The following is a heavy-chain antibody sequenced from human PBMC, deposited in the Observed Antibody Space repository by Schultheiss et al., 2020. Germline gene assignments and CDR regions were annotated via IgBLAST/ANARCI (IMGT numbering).Heavy chain of an antibody. Sequence: GGSLRLSCAASGFTFSNAWMNWVRQAPGKGLEWVGRIKSKTDGGTTDYAAPVKGRFTISRDNSKNTLYLQMNSQRAEDTAVYYCAKEHSYGTTYYYYGMDVWGQGTTVTVSS. D-gene: IGHD5-18*01. CDR2: IKSKTDGGTT. CDR1: GFTFSNAW. V-gene: IGHV3-15*07. J-gene: IGHJ6*02. CDR3: AKEHSYGTTYYYYGMDV.